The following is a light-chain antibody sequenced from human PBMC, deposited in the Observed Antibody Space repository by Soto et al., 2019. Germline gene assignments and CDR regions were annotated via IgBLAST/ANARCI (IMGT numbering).Light chain of an antibody. CDR2: DNN. J-gene: IGLJ3*02. V-gene: IGLV1-51*01. CDR3: GTWDSSLSAGV. Sequence: QSVLTQPPSVSAAPGQTVTISGSGSSSNIGNNYVSWYQQLPGTAPKLLIYDNNKRPSGIPDRFSGSKSGTSATLGITGLQTGDEADYYCGTWDSSLSAGVFGGGTQLTVL. CDR1: SSNIGNNY.